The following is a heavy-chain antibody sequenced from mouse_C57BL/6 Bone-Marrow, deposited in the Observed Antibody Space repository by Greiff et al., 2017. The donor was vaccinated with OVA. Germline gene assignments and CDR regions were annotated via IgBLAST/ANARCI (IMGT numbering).Heavy chain of an antibody. J-gene: IGHJ1*03. CDR1: GYAFSSSW. Sequence: VQLQQSGPELVKPGASVKISCKASGYAFSSSWMNWVKQRPGKGLEWIGRIYPGDGDTNYNGKFKGKATLTADKSSSTAYMQLSSLTSEDSAVYCCARWYFDVWGTGTTVTVSS. V-gene: IGHV1-82*01. CDR2: IYPGDGDT. CDR3: ARWYFDV.